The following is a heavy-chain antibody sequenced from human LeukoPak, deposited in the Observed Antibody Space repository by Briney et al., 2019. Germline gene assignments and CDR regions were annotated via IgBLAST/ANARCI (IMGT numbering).Heavy chain of an antibody. CDR3: GRDLVGRGGA. V-gene: IGHV3-74*01. CDR1: GSSFSTYW. CDR2: TNTDGDIT. D-gene: IGHD3-10*01. J-gene: IGHJ5*02. Sequence: PGRSLRPSFAASGSSFSTYWTDSVRQVPGASLVWVSRTNTDGDITVYADSVKCRFTISRHNAKDTLYLQMNSLRREHTAVYLCGRDLVGRGGAWGQGTLVTVSS.